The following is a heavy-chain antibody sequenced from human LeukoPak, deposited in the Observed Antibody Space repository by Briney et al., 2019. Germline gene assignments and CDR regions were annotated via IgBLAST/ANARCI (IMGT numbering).Heavy chain of an antibody. D-gene: IGHD4-17*01. J-gene: IGHJ4*02. CDR1: GYTFTGYY. V-gene: IGHV1-2*02. CDR3: ARGHMTRVTLDY. Sequence: ASVKVSCKASGYTFTGYYMHWVRQAPGQGLEWMGWIYPNSGGTKYAQKFQGRVTMTRDTSISTAYLELSRLRSDDTAVYYCARGHMTRVTLDYWGQGTLVTVSS. CDR2: IYPNSGGT.